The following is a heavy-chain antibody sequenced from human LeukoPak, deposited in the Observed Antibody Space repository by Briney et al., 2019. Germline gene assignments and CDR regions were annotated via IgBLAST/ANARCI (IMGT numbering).Heavy chain of an antibody. CDR3: AGLKNATNIDF. J-gene: IGHJ4*03. Sequence: SETLSLTCTVSGGSISSYYWSWIRQPPGKGLEWIGYIYYSGSTNYNPSLKSRVTISVDTSKNQFSLKLSSVTAADTAVYYCAGLKNATNIDFLGQGNPVNVFS. D-gene: IGHD5-24*01. CDR2: IYYSGST. CDR1: GGSISSYY. V-gene: IGHV4-59*01.